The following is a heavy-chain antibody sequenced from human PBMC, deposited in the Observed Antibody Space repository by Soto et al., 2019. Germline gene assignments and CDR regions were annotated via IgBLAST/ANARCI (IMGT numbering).Heavy chain of an antibody. Sequence: SETLSLTCTVSGASINTHYWSWIRQPPGKGLEWIGQVFYSGSTNYNPSLKSRVTISIDTSTKQFSLKLTSVTAADTAVYYCARYFMVPVDFFDYWGQGSLVTVSS. CDR3: ARYFMVPVDFFDY. V-gene: IGHV4-59*11. CDR1: GASINTHY. J-gene: IGHJ4*02. D-gene: IGHD3-10*01. CDR2: VFYSGST.